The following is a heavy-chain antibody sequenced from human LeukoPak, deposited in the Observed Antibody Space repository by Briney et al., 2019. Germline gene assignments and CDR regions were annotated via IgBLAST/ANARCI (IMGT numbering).Heavy chain of an antibody. J-gene: IGHJ5*02. CDR2: TFYRSKWYY. D-gene: IGHD3-10*01. CDR1: GDSVSSNDAS. V-gene: IGHV6-1*01. Sequence: SQTLSLTCAIPGDSVSSNDASWNWIRQSPSRGLEWLGRTFYRSKWYYDYEASLKSRITINPDTSKNQFSLQLNSVTPEDTAMYYCAREVAMIRGVKNWFDRWGQGTLVTVSS. CDR3: AREVAMIRGVKNWFDR.